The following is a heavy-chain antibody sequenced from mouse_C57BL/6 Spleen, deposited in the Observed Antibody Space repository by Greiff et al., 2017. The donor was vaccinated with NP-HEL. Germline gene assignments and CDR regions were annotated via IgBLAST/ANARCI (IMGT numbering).Heavy chain of an antibody. V-gene: IGHV1-20*01. CDR2: INPYNGDT. J-gene: IGHJ4*01. Sequence: VQLQQSGPELVKPGDSVKISCKASGYSFTGYFMNWVMQSHGKSLEWIGRINPYNGDTFYNQKFKGKATLTVDKSSSTAHMELRSLTSEDSAVYYCARSGGYGSGYERENAMDYWGKGTSVTVSS. D-gene: IGHD1-1*01. CDR3: ARSGGYGSGYERENAMDY. CDR1: GYSFTGYF.